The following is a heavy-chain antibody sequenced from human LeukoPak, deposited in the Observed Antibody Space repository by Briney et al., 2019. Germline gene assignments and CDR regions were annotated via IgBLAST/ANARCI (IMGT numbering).Heavy chain of an antibody. CDR3: ASNYDSSNYYGFDY. CDR1: GFTFSSYS. CDR2: ISSSSSYI. Sequence: GGSLRLSCAASGFTFSSYSMNWVRQAPGKGLEWVSSISSSSSYIYYADSVKGRFTISRDNAKNSLYLQMNSPRAEDTAVYYCASNYDSSNYYGFDYWGQGTLVTVSS. D-gene: IGHD3-22*01. V-gene: IGHV3-21*01. J-gene: IGHJ4*02.